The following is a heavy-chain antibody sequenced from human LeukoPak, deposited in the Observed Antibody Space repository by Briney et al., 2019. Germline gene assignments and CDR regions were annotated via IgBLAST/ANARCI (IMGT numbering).Heavy chain of an antibody. CDR3: ARVPVKADAFDI. CDR1: GGSISSGGYC. CDR2: IYYSGST. J-gene: IGHJ3*02. V-gene: IGHV4-31*03. Sequence: SETLSLTCTVSGGSISSGGYCWSWIRQHPGKGLEWIGYIYYSGSTYYNPSLKSRVTISVDTSKNQFSLKLSSVTAADTAVYHCARVPVKADAFDIWGQGTMVTVSS.